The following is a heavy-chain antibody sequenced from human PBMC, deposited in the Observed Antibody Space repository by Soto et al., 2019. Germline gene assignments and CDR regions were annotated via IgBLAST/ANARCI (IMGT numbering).Heavy chain of an antibody. Sequence: EVQLVESGGGLVQPGGSLRLSCAASGFTFSTSWMHWVRQAPGKGLVWVSRIESDGRGTTYADSVKGRFTISRDNAKNTLYLQMNNLRAEDTAVYYCARDSMKGRVDPWGQGALVTVSS. CDR2: IESDGRGT. CDR3: ARDSMKGRVDP. CDR1: GFTFSTSW. D-gene: IGHD2-8*01. V-gene: IGHV3-74*01. J-gene: IGHJ5*02.